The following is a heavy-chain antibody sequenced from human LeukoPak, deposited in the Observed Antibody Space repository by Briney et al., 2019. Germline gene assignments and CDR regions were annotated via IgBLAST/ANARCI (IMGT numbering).Heavy chain of an antibody. Sequence: ASVKVSCKASGYTFTSYGISWVRQAPGQGLEWMGWINTNTGNPTYAQGFTGRFVFSLDTSVSTAYLQISSLKAEDTAVYYCARDLKGDIWFGELLPQLDYWGQGTLVTVSS. CDR2: INTNTGNP. CDR1: GYTFTSYG. V-gene: IGHV7-4-1*02. J-gene: IGHJ4*02. CDR3: ARDLKGDIWFGELLPQLDY. D-gene: IGHD3-10*01.